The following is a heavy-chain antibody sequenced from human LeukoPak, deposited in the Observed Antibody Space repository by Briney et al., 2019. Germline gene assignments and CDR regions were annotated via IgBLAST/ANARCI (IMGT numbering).Heavy chain of an antibody. CDR2: IYYSGST. Sequence: PSETLSLTCTVSGGSISSSSYYWGWIRQPPGKGLEWIGSIYYSGSTYYNPSLKSRVTISVDTSKNQFSLKLGSVTAADTAVYYCARQFGGWFDPWGQGTLVTVSS. D-gene: IGHD3-16*01. J-gene: IGHJ5*02. V-gene: IGHV4-39*01. CDR1: GGSISSSSYY. CDR3: ARQFGGWFDP.